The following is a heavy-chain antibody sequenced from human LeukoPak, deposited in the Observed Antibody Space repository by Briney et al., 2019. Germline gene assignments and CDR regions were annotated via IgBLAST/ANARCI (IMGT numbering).Heavy chain of an antibody. CDR1: GFTFSSYE. D-gene: IGHD3-3*01. V-gene: IGHV3-48*03. CDR2: ISSSGSTI. CDR3: ARSGVMNFDFWSGYYPRVAHDY. Sequence: GGSLRLSRAASGFTFSSYEMDWVRQAPGKGLEWVSYISSSGSTIYYADSVKGRFTISRDNAKNSLYLQMNSLRAEDTAVYYCARSGVMNFDFWSGYYPRVAHDYWGQGTLVTVSS. J-gene: IGHJ4*02.